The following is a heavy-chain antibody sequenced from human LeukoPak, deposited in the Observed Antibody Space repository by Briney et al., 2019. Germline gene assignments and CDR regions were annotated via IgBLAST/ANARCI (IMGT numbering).Heavy chain of an antibody. Sequence: GASVTVSFTASGYTFTVYYMHGVRQAPGQGLEWMGWISPHSGGTNCAQKFQGRVTMTRDTSISTAYMELSGLRSDDTAVYYCARGRRHYDSSDYYYEGDGFDIWGQGTMVTVSS. CDR2: ISPHSGGT. V-gene: IGHV1-2*02. J-gene: IGHJ3*02. CDR1: GYTFTVYY. D-gene: IGHD3-22*01. CDR3: ARGRRHYDSSDYYYEGDGFDI.